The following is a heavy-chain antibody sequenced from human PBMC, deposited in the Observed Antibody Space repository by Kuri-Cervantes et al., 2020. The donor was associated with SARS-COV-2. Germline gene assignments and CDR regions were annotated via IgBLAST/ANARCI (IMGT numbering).Heavy chain of an antibody. CDR1: GYTLTELS. Sequence: ASVKVSCKVSGYTLTELSMHWVRQAPGKGLEWMGGFDPEDGETIYAQKFQGRVTMTEDTSTDTAYMELSSLRSEDTAVYYCARVGYDSSGYYPHFDYWGQGTLVTVSS. CDR2: FDPEDGET. V-gene: IGHV1-24*01. CDR3: ARVGYDSSGYYPHFDY. D-gene: IGHD3-22*01. J-gene: IGHJ4*01.